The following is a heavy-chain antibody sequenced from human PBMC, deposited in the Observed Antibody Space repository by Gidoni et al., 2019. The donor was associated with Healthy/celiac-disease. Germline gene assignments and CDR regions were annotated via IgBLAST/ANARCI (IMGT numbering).Heavy chain of an antibody. V-gene: IGHV1-69*04. Sequence: QVQLVQSGAEVKKPGSSVKVSCKASGGTFSSYAISWVRQAPGQGLEWMGRIIPILGIANYAQKFQGRVTITADKSTSTAYMELSSLRSEDTAVYYCARDITMVRGVMNLTDDYWGQGTLVTVSS. CDR1: GGTFSSYA. D-gene: IGHD3-10*01. CDR2: IIPILGIA. J-gene: IGHJ4*02. CDR3: ARDITMVRGVMNLTDDY.